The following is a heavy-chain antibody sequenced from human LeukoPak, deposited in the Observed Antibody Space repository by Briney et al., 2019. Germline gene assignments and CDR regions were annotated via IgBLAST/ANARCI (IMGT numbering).Heavy chain of an antibody. CDR3: ARDRVDFWSGHYYYGMDV. J-gene: IGHJ6*02. CDR1: GFTFSSYG. D-gene: IGHD3-3*01. Sequence: GGSLRLSCAASGFTFSSYGMHWVRQAPGKGLEWVSVIYSGGSTYYADSVKGRFTISRDNSKNTLYLQMNSLRAEDTAVYYCARDRVDFWSGHYYYGMDVWGQGTTVTVSS. V-gene: IGHV3-66*01. CDR2: IYSGGST.